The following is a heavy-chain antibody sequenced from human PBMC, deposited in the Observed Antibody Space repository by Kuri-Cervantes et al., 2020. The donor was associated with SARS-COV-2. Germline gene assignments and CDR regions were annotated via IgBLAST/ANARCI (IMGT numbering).Heavy chain of an antibody. Sequence: ASVKVSCKASGYTFTSYGISWVRQAPGQGLEWMRWISAYNGNTNYAQKLQGRVTMTTDTSTSTAHMELRSLRSDDTAVYYCARDVLRFLEWLDYYYYYGMDVWGQGTTVTVSS. CDR2: ISAYNGNT. V-gene: IGHV1-18*04. CDR1: GYTFTSYG. J-gene: IGHJ6*02. D-gene: IGHD3-3*01. CDR3: ARDVLRFLEWLDYYYYYGMDV.